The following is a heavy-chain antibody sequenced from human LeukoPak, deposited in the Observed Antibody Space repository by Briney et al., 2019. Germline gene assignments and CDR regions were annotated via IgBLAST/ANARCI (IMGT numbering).Heavy chain of an antibody. V-gene: IGHV3-30-3*01. J-gene: IGHJ4*02. D-gene: IGHD2-2*01. CDR3: ASTPSLVPAAPVDY. Sequence: GSLRLSCAASGFTFSSYAMHWVRQAPGKGLEWVAVISYDGSDKYYADSVKGRFTISRDNSKNTLYLQMNSLRAEDTAVYYCASTPSLVPAAPVDYWGQGTLVTVSS. CDR1: GFTFSSYA. CDR2: ISYDGSDK.